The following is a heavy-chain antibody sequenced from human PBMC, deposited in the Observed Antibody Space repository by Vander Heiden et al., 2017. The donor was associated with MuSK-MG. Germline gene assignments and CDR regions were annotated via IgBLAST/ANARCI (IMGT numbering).Heavy chain of an antibody. CDR1: GFTFSNSW. Sequence: EVQLVESGGGLVQPGGSLRLSCAASGFTFSNSWMSWVRQAPGKGLEWVANIKQDGSEKYYVDSVKGRFTISRDDANNSLYLQMNSLRDEDTAEYYCARATNSGSSFPNMVYFDSWGQGTLVTVSS. V-gene: IGHV3-7*03. D-gene: IGHD1-26*01. J-gene: IGHJ4*02. CDR3: ARATNSGSSFPNMVYFDS. CDR2: IKQDGSEK.